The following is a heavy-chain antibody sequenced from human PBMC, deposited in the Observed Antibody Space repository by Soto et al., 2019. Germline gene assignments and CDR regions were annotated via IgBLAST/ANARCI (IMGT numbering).Heavy chain of an antibody. D-gene: IGHD2-15*01. CDR3: ARLQRGYCSGSSCYLPGYYYYMDV. J-gene: IGHJ6*03. CDR2: IYYSGST. V-gene: IGHV4-59*08. Sequence: TSETLSLTWTVAGGSSSSYYWSWIRQPPGKGLEWIGYIYYSGSTNYNPSLKSRVTISVDTSKNQFSLKLSSVTAADTAVYYCARLQRGYCSGSSCYLPGYYYYMDVWGKGTTVTVSS. CDR1: GGSSSSYY.